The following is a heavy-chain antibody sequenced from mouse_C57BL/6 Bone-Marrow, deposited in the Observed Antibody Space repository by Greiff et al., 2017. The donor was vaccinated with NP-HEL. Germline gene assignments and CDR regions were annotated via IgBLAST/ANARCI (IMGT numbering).Heavy chain of an antibody. CDR1: GYTFTSYW. D-gene: IGHD1-1*01. V-gene: IGHV1-7*01. Sequence: QVQLKESGAELAKPGASVKLSCKASGYTFTSYWMHWVNQRPGQGLEWIGYINPSSGYTKYNQKFKDKATLTADKSSSTAYMQLSSLTYEDSAVYYCARGDYYGSSPMDYWGQGTSVTLSS. CDR2: INPSSGYT. J-gene: IGHJ4*01. CDR3: ARGDYYGSSPMDY.